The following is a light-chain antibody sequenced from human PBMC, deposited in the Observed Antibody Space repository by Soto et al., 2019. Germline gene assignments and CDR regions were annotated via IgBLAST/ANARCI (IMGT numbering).Light chain of an antibody. CDR1: SSNIGSNT. CDR2: SNN. J-gene: IGLJ2*01. Sequence: QSVLTQPPSASGTPGQGVIISCSGSSSNIGSNTVNWYQQLPGTAPKLLIYSNNQRPSGVPDRFSGSKSGTSASLAISGLQSEDEADYYCAAWDDSLNGHVVFGGGTKLTVL. CDR3: AAWDDSLNGHVV. V-gene: IGLV1-44*01.